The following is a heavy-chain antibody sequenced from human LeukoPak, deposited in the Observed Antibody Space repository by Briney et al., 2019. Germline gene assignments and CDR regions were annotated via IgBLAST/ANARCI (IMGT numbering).Heavy chain of an antibody. D-gene: IGHD5-18*01. CDR1: GGSISSGGYY. Sequence: RASETLSLTCTVSGGSISSGGYYWSWIRQPPGKGLEWIGYIYHSGSTYYNPSLKSRVTISVDRSKNQFSLKLSSVTAADTAVYYCAIYSVDTAMVRRDPVDYWGQGTLVTVSS. CDR2: IYHSGST. CDR3: AIYSVDTAMVRRDPVDY. J-gene: IGHJ4*02. V-gene: IGHV4-30-2*01.